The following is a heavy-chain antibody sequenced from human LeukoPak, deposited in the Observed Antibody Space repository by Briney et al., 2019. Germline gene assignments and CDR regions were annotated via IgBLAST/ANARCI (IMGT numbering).Heavy chain of an antibody. J-gene: IGHJ4*02. CDR2: IKQDGSEE. CDR1: GFTFSSYG. CDR3: ARLYDDCTRSTCLWYFDY. Sequence: GRSLRLSCAASGFTFSSYGMHWVRQPPGKGLEWVANIKQDGSEEYYVDSVKGRFTISRDNAKNSLILQMNSLRAEDTAVYYCARLYDDCTRSTCLWYFDYWGQGTLVTVPS. D-gene: IGHD2/OR15-2a*01. V-gene: IGHV3-7*01.